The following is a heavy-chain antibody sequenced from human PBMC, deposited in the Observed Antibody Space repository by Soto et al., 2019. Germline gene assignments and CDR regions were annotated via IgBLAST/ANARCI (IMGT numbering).Heavy chain of an antibody. CDR1: GGSVNGYY. CDR2: INHTGGT. CDR3: ATRITVFGLLIPPFDP. V-gene: IGHV4-34*01. J-gene: IGHJ5*02. D-gene: IGHD3-3*01. Sequence: SETLSLTCAIYGGSVNGYYWNWIRQPPGKGLEWIGEINHTGGTHYNPSLKSRVTMSVDTSKNQFSLRLSSVTAADTAIYYCATRITVFGLLIPPFDPWGQGTKVTVYS.